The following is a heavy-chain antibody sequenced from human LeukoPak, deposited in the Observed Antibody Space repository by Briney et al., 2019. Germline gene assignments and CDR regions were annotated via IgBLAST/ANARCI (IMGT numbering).Heavy chain of an antibody. D-gene: IGHD1-26*01. CDR1: GFTFINTW. CDR2: IKANPHGGTT. V-gene: IGHV3-15*01. Sequence: GRSLRLSCAASGFTFINTWMAWVRQPPGKGLEWVGRIKANPHGGTTDYAAPVKDRFTISRDDSKNTLYLEMDNLQTEDTALYYCTTDGGGIEGATYDNWGQGTLVTVSS. J-gene: IGHJ4*02. CDR3: TTDGGGIEGATYDN.